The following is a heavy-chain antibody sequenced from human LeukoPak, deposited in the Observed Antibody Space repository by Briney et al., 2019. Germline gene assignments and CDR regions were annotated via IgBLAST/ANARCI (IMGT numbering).Heavy chain of an antibody. CDR3: ARGYSSSYRIDY. J-gene: IGHJ4*02. V-gene: IGHV3-74*01. CDR2: INGDGSST. D-gene: IGHD6-6*01. Sequence: PGRSLRLSCAASGFTSDDYGMHWVRQAPGKGLVWVSRINGDGSSTSYADSVKGRFTISRDNAKNTLYLQMNSLRAEDTAVYYCARGYSSSYRIDYWGQGTLATVSS. CDR1: GFTSDDYG.